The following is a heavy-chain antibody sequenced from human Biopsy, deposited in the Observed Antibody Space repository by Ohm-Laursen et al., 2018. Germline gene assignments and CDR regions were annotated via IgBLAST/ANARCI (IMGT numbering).Heavy chain of an antibody. Sequence: SDTLSLTCSASGGSISNYFWTWIRQPPGKGLEWIGYFRFEDRTSYNSSLKSRVTISADTSKNQFSLRLSSVTAADTAVYYCALGGGSYVNFDYWGQGTLVTASS. J-gene: IGHJ4*02. CDR1: GGSISNYF. V-gene: IGHV4-59*07. D-gene: IGHD1-26*01. CDR2: FRFEDRT. CDR3: ALGGGSYVNFDY.